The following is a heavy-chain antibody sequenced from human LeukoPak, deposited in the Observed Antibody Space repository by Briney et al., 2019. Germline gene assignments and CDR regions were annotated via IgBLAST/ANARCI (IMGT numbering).Heavy chain of an antibody. CDR1: GFTFSSYT. J-gene: IGHJ4*02. V-gene: IGHV3-23*01. D-gene: IGHD1-26*01. CDR2: IDYSGGSS. Sequence: GGSLRLSCAASGFTFSSYTMNWVRQAPGKGLEWVSSIDYSGGSSYYADSVKGRFTISRDDSKNTLYLQLNSLRAEDTAVYYCARDSGKVGDDGILDYWGQGTLVTVSS. CDR3: ARDSGKVGDDGILDY.